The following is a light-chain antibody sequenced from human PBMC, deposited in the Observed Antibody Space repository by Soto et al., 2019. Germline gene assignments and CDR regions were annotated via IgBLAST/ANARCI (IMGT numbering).Light chain of an antibody. J-gene: IGKJ4*01. Sequence: EVVMTQSPATVSVSPGEGVTLSCRASQTISNDLAWYQQKPGQAPRLLIYGASTMATGVPARFSGGGSGTEFTLTISSLQSEDFAFYYCQQNNKWPPVTFGGGTRWISN. CDR2: GAS. CDR3: QQNNKWPPVT. CDR1: QTISND. V-gene: IGKV3-15*01.